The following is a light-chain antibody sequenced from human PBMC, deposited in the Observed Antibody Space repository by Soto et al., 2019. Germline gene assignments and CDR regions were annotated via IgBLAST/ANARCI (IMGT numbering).Light chain of an antibody. CDR2: GAS. Sequence: AVYMTQSPSSLSSSVGDTVTITCRASRGIRTDLGWYRQRPGKAPELLSSGASNLQSGVSSRFRGSGSGTDFTLTISCLKSEDFETYYCQQYYSFPRTFGQGTKVDIK. CDR1: RGIRTD. J-gene: IGKJ1*01. CDR3: QQYYSFPRT. V-gene: IGKV1-6*02.